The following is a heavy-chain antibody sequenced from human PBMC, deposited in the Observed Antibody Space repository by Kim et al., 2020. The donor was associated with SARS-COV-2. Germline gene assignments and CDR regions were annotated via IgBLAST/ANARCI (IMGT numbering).Heavy chain of an antibody. D-gene: IGHD2-2*01. CDR3: ARDVVVVPAANAFDI. Sequence: QKCQGRVTMTRDTSTSTVYMALSSLRSEDTAVYYCARDVVVVPAANAFDIWGQGTMVTVSS. V-gene: IGHV1-46*01. J-gene: IGHJ3*02.